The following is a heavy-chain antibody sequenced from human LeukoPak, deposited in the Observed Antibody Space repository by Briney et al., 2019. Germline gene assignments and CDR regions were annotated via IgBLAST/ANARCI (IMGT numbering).Heavy chain of an antibody. CDR2: IYHSGNT. V-gene: IGHV4-4*02. CDR1: GRSIRSSNW. D-gene: IGHD3-3*01. Sequence: SETLSLTCAVSGRSIRSSNWWSWVRQPPGKGLEWIGEIYHSGNTNYNTSLKSRVTISVDKSKNQFALKLSSVAAADTAVYYCGSRRTAMFGVIKGPIDYWGQGTLVTVSS. J-gene: IGHJ4*02. CDR3: GSRRTAMFGVIKGPIDY.